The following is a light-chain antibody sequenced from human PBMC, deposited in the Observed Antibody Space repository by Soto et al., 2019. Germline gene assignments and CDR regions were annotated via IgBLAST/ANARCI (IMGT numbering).Light chain of an antibody. Sequence: DLQMTQSPSSLSASVGDRVTITCRASQGISNYLAWYQQTPGKVPKLLLYAASTLQSGVPSRFSGSGSGTDFTLTISSLQPEDVATYYCQKYNSDPWTFGQGTKVEIK. CDR2: AAS. CDR1: QGISNY. CDR3: QKYNSDPWT. V-gene: IGKV1-27*01. J-gene: IGKJ1*01.